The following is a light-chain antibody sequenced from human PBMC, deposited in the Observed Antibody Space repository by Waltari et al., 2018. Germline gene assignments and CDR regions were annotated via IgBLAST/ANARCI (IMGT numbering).Light chain of an antibody. J-gene: IGKJ5*01. Sequence: DVGLTQSPLSLPVTLGQTASISCRSSQSLVYTDGISYLNWFHSRPGQAPGRLNYKVSKRDSGVPDRFSGSGSGTDFTLMISSVEADDVGGYFCMQATHWPVTFGQGTRVEIK. CDR2: KVS. CDR3: MQATHWPVT. CDR1: QSLVYTDGISY. V-gene: IGKV2-30*01.